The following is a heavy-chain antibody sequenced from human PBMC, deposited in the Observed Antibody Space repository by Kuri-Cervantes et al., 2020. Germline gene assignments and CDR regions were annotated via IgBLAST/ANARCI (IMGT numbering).Heavy chain of an antibody. CDR2: IIPIFGTA. CDR3: AREYSGYEDSYYFDY. D-gene: IGHD5-12*01. J-gene: IGHJ4*02. V-gene: IGHV1-69*13. CDR1: GGTFSSYA. Sequence: SVKVSCKTSGGTFSSYAISWVRQAPGQGLEWMGGIIPIFGTANYAQKFQGRVTITADESTSTAYMELSSLRSEDTAVYYCAREYSGYEDSYYFDYWGQGTLVTVSS.